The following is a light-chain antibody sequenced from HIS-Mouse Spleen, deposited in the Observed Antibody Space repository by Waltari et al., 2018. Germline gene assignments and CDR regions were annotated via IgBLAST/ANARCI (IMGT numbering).Light chain of an antibody. V-gene: IGLV3-10*01. Sequence: YELTQPPSVSVSPGQTARITCSGDALPKEYAYWYQQKSGQAPVLVIYEDSKRPSGIPERFSGSSSGTMATLTISGAQVEDEADYYCYSTDSSGNHRVFGGGTKLTVL. CDR3: YSTDSSGNHRV. J-gene: IGLJ2*01. CDR2: EDS. CDR1: ALPKEY.